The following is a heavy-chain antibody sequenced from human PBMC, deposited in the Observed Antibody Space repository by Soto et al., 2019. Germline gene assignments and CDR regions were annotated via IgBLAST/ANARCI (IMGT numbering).Heavy chain of an antibody. CDR1: GFTFSSYG. D-gene: IGHD3-3*01. J-gene: IGHJ6*02. CDR2: ISYDGSNK. CDR3: AKDGGVRGDYYYGMDV. V-gene: IGHV3-30*18. Sequence: GGSLRLSCAASGFTFSSYGMHWVRQAPGKGLEWVAVISYDGSNKYYADSVKGRFTISRDNSKNTLYLQMNSLRAEDTAVYYCAKDGGVRGDYYYGMDVWGQGTTVTVSS.